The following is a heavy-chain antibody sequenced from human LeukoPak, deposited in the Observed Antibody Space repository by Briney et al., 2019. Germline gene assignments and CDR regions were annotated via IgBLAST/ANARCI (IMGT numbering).Heavy chain of an antibody. Sequence: PGGSLRLSCAVSGFIFSSSAMSWVRQAPGKGLEWVSAISGGGDDTSYADSARGRFTVSRDNSKNTLYLQMNSLRAEDTAVYYCAKTGAPLRFDYWGQGTLVTVSS. J-gene: IGHJ4*02. CDR1: GFIFSSSA. D-gene: IGHD2-8*02. V-gene: IGHV3-23*01. CDR2: ISGGGDDT. CDR3: AKTGAPLRFDY.